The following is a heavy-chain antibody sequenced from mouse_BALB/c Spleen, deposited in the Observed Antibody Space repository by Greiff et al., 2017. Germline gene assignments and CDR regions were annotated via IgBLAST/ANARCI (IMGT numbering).Heavy chain of an antibody. Sequence: QVQLQQSGPRLVQPSQTLSITCTVSGFSLTSYGVHWVRQSPGKGLEWLGVICSGGSTDYNAAFMSRLSITKDNSKSQVFFKMNRLQADDTAIYYCANYYRYHWYFDVWGAGTTVTVSS. V-gene: IGHV2-5-1*01. J-gene: IGHJ1*01. CDR3: ANYYRYHWYFDV. CDR2: ICSGGST. D-gene: IGHD2-14*01. CDR1: GFSLTSYG.